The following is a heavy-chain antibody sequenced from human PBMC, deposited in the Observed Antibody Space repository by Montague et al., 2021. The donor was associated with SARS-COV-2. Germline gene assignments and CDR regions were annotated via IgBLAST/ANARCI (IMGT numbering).Heavy chain of an antibody. CDR2: ISSSSSYI. D-gene: IGHD2-2*01. CDR3: ARDIDIAVVPAATAIYYYGMDV. V-gene: IGHV3-21*01. Sequence: LRLSCAASGFTFSSYSMNWVRQAPGKGLEWVSSISSSSSYICYADSVKGRFTISRDNAKNSLYLQMNSLRAEDTAVYYCARDIDIAVVPAATAIYYYGMDVWGQGTTVTVSS. J-gene: IGHJ6*02. CDR1: GFTFSSYS.